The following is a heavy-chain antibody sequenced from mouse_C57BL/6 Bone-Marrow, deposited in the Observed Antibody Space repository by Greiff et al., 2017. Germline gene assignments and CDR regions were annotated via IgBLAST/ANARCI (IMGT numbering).Heavy chain of an antibody. CDR2: IDPNSGGT. V-gene: IGHV1-72*01. Sequence: QVQLQQPGAELVKPGASVKLSCKASGYTFTSYWMHWVKQRPGRGLEWIGRIDPNSGGTQYNEKFKSNATLTVDKPSSTAYMQLSSLTSEDSAVYYCARYDFTYRNFWFAYWGQGTLVTVSA. CDR3: ARYDFTYRNFWFAY. J-gene: IGHJ3*01. D-gene: IGHD2-1*01. CDR1: GYTFTSYW.